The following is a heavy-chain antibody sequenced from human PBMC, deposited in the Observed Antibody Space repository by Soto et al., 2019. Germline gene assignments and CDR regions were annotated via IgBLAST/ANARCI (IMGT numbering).Heavy chain of an antibody. V-gene: IGHV1-18*01. CDR2: ISGYNGNT. CDR1: GYTFTNYG. Sequence: QVQVVQSGDEVKKPGASVKVSCKASGYTFTNYGFSWVRQAPGQGLEWMGWISGYNGNTKYAEKFQGRVTMTTDTSPSTAHMEPRSLRSDDTAVYYCAREGQAPYYYYGMDVWGQGTAVTVSS. J-gene: IGHJ6*02. CDR3: AREGQAPYYYYGMDV.